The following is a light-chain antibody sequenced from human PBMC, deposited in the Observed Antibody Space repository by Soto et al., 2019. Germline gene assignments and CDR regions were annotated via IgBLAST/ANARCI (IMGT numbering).Light chain of an antibody. J-gene: IGKJ1*01. Sequence: DIQMTQSPSKLSLSVGDIVTITCRASQTISSWLAWYQQKPGKAPKLLIYKASTLKSGVPSRFSGSGSGTEFTLTISSLQPDDFATYYCQHYNSYSEAFGQGTKVDI. V-gene: IGKV1-5*03. CDR3: QHYNSYSEA. CDR1: QTISSW. CDR2: KAS.